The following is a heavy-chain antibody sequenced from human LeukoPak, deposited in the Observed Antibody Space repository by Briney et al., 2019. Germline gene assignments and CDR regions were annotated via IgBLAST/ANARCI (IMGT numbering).Heavy chain of an antibody. CDR2: ISYDGSNK. J-gene: IGHJ4*02. Sequence: GGSLRLSCAASGFTFSSYGMPWVRRAPGKGLEWVAVISYDGSNKYYADSVKGRFTISRDNSKNTLYLQMNSLRAEDTAVYYCAKEGYGDYVVYWGQGTLVTVSS. CDR3: AKEGYGDYVVY. V-gene: IGHV3-30*18. CDR1: GFTFSSYG. D-gene: IGHD4-17*01.